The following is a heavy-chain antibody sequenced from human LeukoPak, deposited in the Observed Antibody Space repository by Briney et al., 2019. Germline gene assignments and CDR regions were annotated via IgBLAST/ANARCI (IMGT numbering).Heavy chain of an antibody. CDR3: ARVVVVVPAARGDDAFDI. V-gene: IGHV1-24*01. D-gene: IGHD2-2*01. CDR1: GYTLTELS. CDR2: FDPEDGET. Sequence: ASVKVSCKVSGYTLTELSMHWVRQAPGKGLEWMGGFDPEDGETIYAQKFQGRVTMTEDTSTDTAYMELSSLRSEDTAVYYCARVVVVVPAARGDDAFDIWGQGTMVTVSS. J-gene: IGHJ3*02.